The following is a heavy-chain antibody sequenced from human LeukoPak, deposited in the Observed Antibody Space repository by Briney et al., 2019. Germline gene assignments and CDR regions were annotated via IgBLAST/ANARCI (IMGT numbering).Heavy chain of an antibody. CDR3: AREYVLRFLEWSRRNELPLNWFDP. Sequence: ASVKVSCKASGYTFTSYYMHWVRQAPGQGLEWMGIINPSGGSTSYAQKFQGRVTMTRDTSTSTVYMELSSLRSEDTAVYYCAREYVLRFLEWSRRNELPLNWFDPWGQGTLVTVSS. CDR2: INPSGGST. D-gene: IGHD3-3*01. CDR1: GYTFTSYY. V-gene: IGHV1-46*01. J-gene: IGHJ5*02.